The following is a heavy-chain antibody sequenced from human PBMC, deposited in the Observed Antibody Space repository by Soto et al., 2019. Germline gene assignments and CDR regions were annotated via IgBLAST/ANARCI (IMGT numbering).Heavy chain of an antibody. CDR1: GFTFSSYS. D-gene: IGHD6-13*01. V-gene: IGHV3-21*01. CDR3: ARDSSIAAAAQEGFDP. Sequence: PGGSLRLSCAASGFTFSSYSMNWVRQAPGKGLEWVSSISSSSSYIYYADSVKGRFTISRDNAKNSLYLQMNSLRAEDTAVYYCARDSSIAAAAQEGFDPWGQGTLVTVSS. J-gene: IGHJ5*02. CDR2: ISSSSSYI.